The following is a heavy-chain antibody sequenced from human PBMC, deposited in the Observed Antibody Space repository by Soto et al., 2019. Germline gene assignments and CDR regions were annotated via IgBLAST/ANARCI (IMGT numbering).Heavy chain of an antibody. V-gene: IGHV4-39*07. CDR1: GGSISSSSYY. Sequence: PSETLSLTCTVSGGSISSSSYYWGWIRQPPGKGLEWIGSIYYSGSTNYNPSLKSRVTISGDTSRSQFSLRLSSVTAADTAVYYCARFGTSPNGNWFDPWGQGTLVTVSS. D-gene: IGHD3-10*01. CDR2: IYYSGST. J-gene: IGHJ5*02. CDR3: ARFGTSPNGNWFDP.